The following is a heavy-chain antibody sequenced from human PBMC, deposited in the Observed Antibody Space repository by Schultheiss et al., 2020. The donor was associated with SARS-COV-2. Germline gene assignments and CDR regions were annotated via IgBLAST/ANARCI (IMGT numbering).Heavy chain of an antibody. J-gene: IGHJ4*02. V-gene: IGHV4-61*09. CDR2: IYTSGST. D-gene: IGHD2-15*01. CDR1: GGSITSGSYY. CDR3: ATGYCSGGSCYPLDY. Sequence: SETLSLTCTVSGGSITSGSYYWSWIRQPAGKRLEWIGQIYTSGSTNYNPSLKSRVTISRDTSRNQFSLKLSSVTAADTAVYYCATGYCSGGSCYPLDYWGQGTLVTVSS.